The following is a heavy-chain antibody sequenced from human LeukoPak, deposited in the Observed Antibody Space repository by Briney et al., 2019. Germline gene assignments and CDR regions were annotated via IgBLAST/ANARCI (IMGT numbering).Heavy chain of an antibody. V-gene: IGHV4-61*05. Sequence: SETLSLTCTVSGGSISSSRYYWGWIRQPPGKGLEWIGYIYYSGSTNYNPSLKSRVTISVDTSKNQFPLKLSSVTAADTAVYYCATLTTVTTGGYWGQGTLVTVSS. D-gene: IGHD4-17*01. CDR1: GGSISSSRYY. CDR3: ATLTTVTTGGY. J-gene: IGHJ4*02. CDR2: IYYSGST.